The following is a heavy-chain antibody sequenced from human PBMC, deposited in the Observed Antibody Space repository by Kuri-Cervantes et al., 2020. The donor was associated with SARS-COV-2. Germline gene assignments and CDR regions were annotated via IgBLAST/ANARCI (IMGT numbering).Heavy chain of an antibody. CDR3: ARGGYFDWLANLYYYYMDV. CDR2: ISTYNGNT. CDR1: GYTFSSYG. V-gene: IGHV1-18*01. Sequence: ASVKVSCKASGYTFSSYGISWVRQAPGQGLEWMGWISTYNGNTNYAQKLQGRVTMTTDTSTSTANMELRSLRSDDTAVYYCARGGYFDWLANLYYYYMDVWGKGTTVTVSS. D-gene: IGHD3-9*01. J-gene: IGHJ6*03.